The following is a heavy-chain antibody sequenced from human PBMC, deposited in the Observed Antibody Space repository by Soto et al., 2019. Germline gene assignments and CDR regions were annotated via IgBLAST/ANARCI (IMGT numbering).Heavy chain of an antibody. J-gene: IGHJ5*02. CDR1: GFTVSSNY. CDR3: ARGPPSLYGSGSVGLDP. V-gene: IGHV3-66*01. D-gene: IGHD3-10*01. Sequence: EVQLVESGGGLVQPGGSLRLSCAASGFTVSSNYMSWVRQAPGKGLEWVSVIYSGGSTYYADSVKGRFTISRDNSKNTLYLQMNSLRAEDTAVYYCARGPPSLYGSGSVGLDPWGQGTLVTVSS. CDR2: IYSGGST.